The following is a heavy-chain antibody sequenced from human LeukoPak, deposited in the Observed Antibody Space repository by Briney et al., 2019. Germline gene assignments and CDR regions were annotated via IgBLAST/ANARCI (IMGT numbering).Heavy chain of an antibody. CDR1: GVTVSSNH. D-gene: IGHD6-19*01. J-gene: IGHJ4*02. V-gene: IGHV3-53*01. CDR3: ARGKQYSTGWYYFDY. Sequence: GGSLRLSCAASGVTVSSNHMSWVRQAPGKGLEWVSVIYSGGSTHHADSVKGRFTISRDNSKNTLYLQMNSLRAEDTAVYYCARGKQYSTGWYYFDYWGQGTLVTVSS. CDR2: IYSGGST.